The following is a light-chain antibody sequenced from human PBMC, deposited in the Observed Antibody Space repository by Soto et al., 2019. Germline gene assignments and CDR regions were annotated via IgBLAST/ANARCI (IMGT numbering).Light chain of an antibody. CDR1: SRDVGGYNY. CDR2: EVS. CDR3: SSYTRSSTLV. V-gene: IGLV2-14*01. J-gene: IGLJ1*01. Sequence: QSALTQPASVSGSPGQSITISCTGTSRDVGGYNYVSWYQQHPGKAPKLMIYEVSNRPSGVSNRFSGSKSGNTASLTISGLQAEDEDDYYCSSYTRSSTLVFGTGTKLTVL.